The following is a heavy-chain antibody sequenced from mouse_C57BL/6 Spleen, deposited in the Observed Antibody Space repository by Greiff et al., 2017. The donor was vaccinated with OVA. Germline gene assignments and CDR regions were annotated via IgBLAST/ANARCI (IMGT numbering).Heavy chain of an antibody. D-gene: IGHD1-1*01. J-gene: IGHJ4*01. CDR1: GFTFSSYA. Sequence: EVKLEESGGGLVKPGGSLKLSCAASGFTFSSYAMSWVRQTPEKRLEWVATISDGGSYTYYPDNVKGRFTISRDNAKNNLYLQMSQLKSEDTAMYYCARDRYGSSYEDAMDSWGQGTSDTVSS. CDR3: ARDRYGSSYEDAMDS. CDR2: ISDGGSYT. V-gene: IGHV5-4*01.